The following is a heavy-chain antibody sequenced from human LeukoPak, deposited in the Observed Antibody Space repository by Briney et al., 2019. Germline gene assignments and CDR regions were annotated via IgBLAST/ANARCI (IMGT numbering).Heavy chain of an antibody. V-gene: IGHV4-59*01. CDR1: GGSISSYY. CDR2: IYYSGST. Sequence: SETLSLTCTVFGGSISSYYWSWIRQPPGKGLEWIGYIYYSGSTNYNPSLKSRVTISVDTSKNQFSLKLSSVTAADTAVYYCARGTAMVRGVVGYYYGMDVWGKGTTVTVSS. D-gene: IGHD3-10*01. CDR3: ARGTAMVRGVVGYYYGMDV. J-gene: IGHJ6*04.